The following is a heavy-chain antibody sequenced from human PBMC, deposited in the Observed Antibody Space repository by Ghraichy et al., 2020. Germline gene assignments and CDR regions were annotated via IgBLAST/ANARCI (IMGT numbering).Heavy chain of an antibody. V-gene: IGHV3-53*01. CDR2: IYSGGST. Sequence: GGSLRLSCAASGFTVSSNYMSWVRQAPGKGLEWVSVIYSGGSTYYADSVKGRFTISRDNSKNTLYLQMNSLRAEDTAVYYCARDKSVPAAHYYYGMDVWGQGTTVTVSS. D-gene: IGHD2-2*01. J-gene: IGHJ6*02. CDR1: GFTVSSNY. CDR3: ARDKSVPAAHYYYGMDV.